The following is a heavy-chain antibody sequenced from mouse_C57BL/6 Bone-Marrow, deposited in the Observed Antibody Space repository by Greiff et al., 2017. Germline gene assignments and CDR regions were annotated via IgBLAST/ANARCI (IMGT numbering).Heavy chain of an antibody. J-gene: IGHJ4*01. CDR1: GYSFTSYY. CDR3: ARNYDYDYYYAMDY. Sequence: VHLVESGPELVKPGASVKISCKASGYSFTSYYIHWVKQRPGQGLEWIGWIYPGSGNTKYNEKFKGKATLTADTSSSTAYMQLSSLTSEDSAVYYCARNYDYDYYYAMDYWGQGTSVTVSS. D-gene: IGHD2-4*01. CDR2: IYPGSGNT. V-gene: IGHV1-66*01.